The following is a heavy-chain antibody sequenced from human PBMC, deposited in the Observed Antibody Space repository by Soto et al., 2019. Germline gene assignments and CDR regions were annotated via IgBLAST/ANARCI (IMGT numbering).Heavy chain of an antibody. J-gene: IGHJ6*02. D-gene: IGHD3-10*01. Sequence: QVQLVQSGAEVKKPGASVKLSCKTSGYIFTNYGVHWVRQAPGQRLEWMGWINAGNGNTKYSQKFQGRVTITKDTSVNTAYMELNSLTSEDTAVYFCARGQLLHYYNGLDVWGQGTTVTVSS. V-gene: IGHV1-3*01. CDR3: ARGQLLHYYNGLDV. CDR1: GYIFTNYG. CDR2: INAGNGNT.